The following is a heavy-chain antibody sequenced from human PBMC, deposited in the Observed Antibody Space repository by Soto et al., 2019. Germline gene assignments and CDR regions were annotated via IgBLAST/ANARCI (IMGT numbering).Heavy chain of an antibody. CDR1: GFTFSGYA. V-gene: IGHV3-23*01. J-gene: IGHJ5*02. CDR3: AKAPQGLPPWCWFDP. D-gene: IGHD6-25*01. Sequence: GGSLRLSCAASGFTFSGYAMSWVRQAPGKGLEWVSAISGSGGSTYYADSVKGRFTISRDNSKNTLYLQMNSLRAEDTAVYYCAKAPQGLPPWCWFDPWGQGTLVTVSS. CDR2: ISGSGGST.